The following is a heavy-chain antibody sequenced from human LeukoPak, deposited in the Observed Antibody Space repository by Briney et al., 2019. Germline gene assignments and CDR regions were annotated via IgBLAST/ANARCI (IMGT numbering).Heavy chain of an antibody. CDR3: ARGSYYDRDYY. J-gene: IGHJ4*02. Sequence: HPGGSLRLSCAGSGFPFSSDAMNWVRQAPEKGLAWVASISGSTGSTQYADSVKGRFTVSRDNSKNTLYLQMNSLRADDTAVYYCARGSYYDRDYYWGQGALVTVSS. D-gene: IGHD3-22*01. CDR2: ISGSTGST. V-gene: IGHV3-23*01. CDR1: GFPFSSDA.